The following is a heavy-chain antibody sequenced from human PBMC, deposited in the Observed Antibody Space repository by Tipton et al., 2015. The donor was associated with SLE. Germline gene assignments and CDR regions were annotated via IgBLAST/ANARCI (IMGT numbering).Heavy chain of an antibody. Sequence: SLRLSCAASGFTFSNNWMTWVRQAPGKRLEWVAHIKPDGSEEFYVDSVRGRFIISRDNAKSSLSLQMNSLNAEDTAVYYCARDLTNLELEDIFVDNWGQGTLVNVSS. V-gene: IGHV3-7*01. CDR1: GFTFSNNW. J-gene: IGHJ4*02. CDR2: IKPDGSEE. D-gene: IGHD1-7*01. CDR3: ARDLTNLELEDIFVDN.